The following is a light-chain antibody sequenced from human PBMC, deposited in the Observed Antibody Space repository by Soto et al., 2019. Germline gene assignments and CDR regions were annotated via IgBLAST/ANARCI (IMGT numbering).Light chain of an antibody. CDR3: QQYNDWPLT. J-gene: IGKJ1*01. CDR1: QSISSW. V-gene: IGKV1-5*01. Sequence: DIQMTQSPSTLSVSVGDRVTITCRASQSISSWLAWYQQKPGKAPKLLIYDASSLESGVPSRFSGSGSGTEFTLTISSLQPDDFATYYCQQYNDWPLTFGQGTKVDIK. CDR2: DAS.